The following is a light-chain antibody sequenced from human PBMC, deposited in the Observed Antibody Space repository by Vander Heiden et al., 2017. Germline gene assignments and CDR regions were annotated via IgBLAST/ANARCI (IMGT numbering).Light chain of an antibody. CDR3: HHSYSTLRT. J-gene: IGKJ1*01. Sequence: DIQITPSPSSLSASVGDRVTITCRASQSISSYFNWYQQKAGNAPKLLIYAASSLQSGAPSRFSCSGSVTDFTLPISSLQPEDFAPYYGHHSYSTLRTFGQGTQVAIK. CDR1: QSISSY. V-gene: IGKV1-39*01. CDR2: AAS.